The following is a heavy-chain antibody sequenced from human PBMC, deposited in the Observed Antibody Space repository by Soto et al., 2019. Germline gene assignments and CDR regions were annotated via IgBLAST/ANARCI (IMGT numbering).Heavy chain of an antibody. V-gene: IGHV3-48*02. CDR3: ARDLRSRTYYYGSSGYYLFDY. J-gene: IGHJ4*02. CDR2: ISSSSSTI. CDR1: GFTFSSYS. D-gene: IGHD3-22*01. Sequence: GGSLRLSCAASGFTFSSYSMNWVRQAPGKGLEWVSYISSSSSTIYYADSVKGRFTISRDNAKNSLYLQMNSLRDEDTAVYYCARDLRSRTYYYGSSGYYLFDYWGQGTLVTVSS.